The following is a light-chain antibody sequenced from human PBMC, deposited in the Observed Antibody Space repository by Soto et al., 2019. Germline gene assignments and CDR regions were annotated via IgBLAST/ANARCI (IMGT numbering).Light chain of an antibody. CDR3: CSYAGSYTWV. V-gene: IGLV2-11*01. Sequence: QSALTQPRSVSGSPGQTVTISCTGTSSDVGDYNYVSWYQQHPGKAPKLVIYDVSERPSGVPDRFSGSKSGNTASLTISGLQAEDEADYYCCSYAGSYTWVFGGGTKVTVL. CDR1: SSDVGDYNY. J-gene: IGLJ3*02. CDR2: DVS.